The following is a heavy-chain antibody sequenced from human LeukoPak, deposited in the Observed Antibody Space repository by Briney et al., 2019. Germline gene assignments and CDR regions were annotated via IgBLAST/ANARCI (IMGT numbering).Heavy chain of an antibody. J-gene: IGHJ4*02. CDR1: GFTFSTYA. CDR3: AHSSSSLPTDS. V-gene: IGHV3-30*03. Sequence: GGSLRLSCAASGFTFSTYALHWVRQAPGKGLEWVALISYDGGTKYYVDSVKGRFTISRDNSKNTLYLQMNSLRAEDTAVYYCAHSSSSLPTDSWGQGTLVIVSS. CDR2: ISYDGGTK. D-gene: IGHD6-6*01.